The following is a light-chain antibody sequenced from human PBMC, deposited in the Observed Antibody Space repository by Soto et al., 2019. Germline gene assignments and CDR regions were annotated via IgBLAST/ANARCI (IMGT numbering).Light chain of an antibody. CDR3: GTWDSSLSAYV. Sequence: QSVLTQPPSVSAAPGQKVTISCSGSSSNIGNNYVSWYQQLPGAAPKLLIYETDKRLSGVPDRISGSKSGTSATLGITGLQAGDEADYHCGTWDSSLSAYVFGTGTKVTVL. CDR2: ETD. V-gene: IGLV1-51*02. CDR1: SSNIGNNY. J-gene: IGLJ1*01.